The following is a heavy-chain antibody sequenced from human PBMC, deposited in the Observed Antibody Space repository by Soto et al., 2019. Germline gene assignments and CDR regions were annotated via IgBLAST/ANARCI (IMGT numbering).Heavy chain of an antibody. J-gene: IGHJ4*02. CDR2: INHSGST. Sequence: SETLSLTCAVYGGSFSGYYWSWIRQPPGKGLEWIGEINHSGSTNYNPSLKSRVTISVDTSKNQFSLKLSSVTAADTAVYYCATLLGYCTNGVCLDYWGQGTLVTVS. D-gene: IGHD2-8*01. CDR1: GGSFSGYY. CDR3: ATLLGYCTNGVCLDY. V-gene: IGHV4-34*01.